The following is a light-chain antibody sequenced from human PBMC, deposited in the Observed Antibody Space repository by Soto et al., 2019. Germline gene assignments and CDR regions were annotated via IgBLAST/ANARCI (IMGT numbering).Light chain of an antibody. CDR1: SSDVGGYSS. V-gene: IGLV2-8*01. Sequence: QSVLTQPPSAXGSPGQSVTISCTGTSSDVGGYSSVAWFQHHPGKAPKLMIYEVSKRPSGVPDRFSGSKSGNTASLTVSGLQAEDEADYYCISYAGSNNYVFGTGTKVTVL. CDR2: EVS. CDR3: ISYAGSNNYV. J-gene: IGLJ1*01.